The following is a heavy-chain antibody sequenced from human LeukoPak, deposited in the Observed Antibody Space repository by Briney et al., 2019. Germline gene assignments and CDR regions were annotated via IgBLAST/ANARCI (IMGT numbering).Heavy chain of an antibody. CDR3: ARQVSLWLNFRAFDY. CDR2: IYPGDSDT. V-gene: IGHV5-51*01. Sequence: GESLKISCKGSGYSFTSYWIGWVRQMPGKGLEWMGIIYPGDSDTRYSPSFQGQVTISADKSISTAYLQWSSLKASDTAMYYCARQVSLWLNFRAFDYWGQGTLVTVSS. CDR1: GYSFTSYW. J-gene: IGHJ4*02. D-gene: IGHD5-18*01.